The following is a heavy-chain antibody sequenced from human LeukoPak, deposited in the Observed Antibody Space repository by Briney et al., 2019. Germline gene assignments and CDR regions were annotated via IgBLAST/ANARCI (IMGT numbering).Heavy chain of an antibody. V-gene: IGHV4-59*12. CDR1: GGSISSYY. D-gene: IGHD3-3*01. Sequence: SETLSLTCTVSGGSISSYYWSWIRQPPGKGLEWIGYIYYSGSTNYNPSLRSRVTISVDTSKNQFSLKLSSVTAVDTAVYYCARGDIIYYDFWSGYFFHYFDYWGQGTLATVSS. J-gene: IGHJ4*02. CDR3: ARGDIIYYDFWSGYFFHYFDY. CDR2: IYYSGST.